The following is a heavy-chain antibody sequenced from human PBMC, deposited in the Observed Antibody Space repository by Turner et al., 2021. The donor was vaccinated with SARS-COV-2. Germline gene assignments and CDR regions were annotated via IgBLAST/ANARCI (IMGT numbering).Heavy chain of an antibody. CDR3: ARLMDTAMAYYGMDV. J-gene: IGHJ6*02. V-gene: IGHV4-39*01. Sequence: QPQLQESRAGPAKPSETLSLISSVTGGPISSSTYYWGWIRQPPGKGLEWIGNIDYCGITYNNASLQKRITISADKSTNQFSLKVSSVTASDTAVDYCARLMDTAMAYYGMDVWGQGTTVTVSS. CDR1: GGPISSSTYY. CDR2: IDYCGIT. D-gene: IGHD5-18*01.